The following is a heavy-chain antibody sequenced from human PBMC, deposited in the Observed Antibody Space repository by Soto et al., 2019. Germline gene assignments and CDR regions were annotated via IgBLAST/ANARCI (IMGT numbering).Heavy chain of an antibody. CDR2: IVPIVGTT. V-gene: IGHV1-69*05. Sequence: SVKVSCKTSGGTFSSYAISWVRQAPGQGLEWMGGIVPIVGTTTYAQKFQGRVTITRDAATSTAYMQLSSLRSDDTAVYYCARDLGGWPDYWGQGTLVTVSS. D-gene: IGHD2-15*01. CDR1: GGTFSSYA. CDR3: ARDLGGWPDY. J-gene: IGHJ4*02.